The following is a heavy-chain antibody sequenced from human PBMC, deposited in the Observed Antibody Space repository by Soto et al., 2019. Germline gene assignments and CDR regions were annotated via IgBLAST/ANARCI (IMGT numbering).Heavy chain of an antibody. CDR2: INPSSGGT. V-gene: IGHV1-2*02. CDR1: GYTFTGYY. J-gene: IGHJ5*02. CDR3: ARASDPDCSSTSCFGLRRTGFDP. Sequence: ASVKVSCKASGYTFTGYYMHWVRQAPGQGLEWMGWINPSSGGTNYAQKFQGRVTMTRDTSISTAYMELSRLRSDDTAVYYCARASDPDCSSTSCFGLRRTGFDPWGQGTLVTVSS. D-gene: IGHD2-2*01.